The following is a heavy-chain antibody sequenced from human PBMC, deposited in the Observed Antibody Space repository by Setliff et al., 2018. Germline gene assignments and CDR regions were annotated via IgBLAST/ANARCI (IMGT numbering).Heavy chain of an antibody. CDR2: NQGTGNT. J-gene: IGHJ4*02. D-gene: IGHD3-9*01. CDR1: GGSFDSGTHY. V-gene: IGHV4-61*02. Sequence: NPSETLSLTCTVTGGSFDSGTHYWSWIRQPAGKVPEWIGLNQGTGNTNYNPSLQSRATISIDTSKNQISLKITSVTAADTALYSCAGTPARGTTWLSPFDYWGQGIQVTVSS. CDR3: AGTPARGTTWLSPFDY.